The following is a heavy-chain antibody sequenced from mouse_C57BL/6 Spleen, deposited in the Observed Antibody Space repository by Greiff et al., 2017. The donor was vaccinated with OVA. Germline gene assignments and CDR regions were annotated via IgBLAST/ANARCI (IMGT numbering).Heavy chain of an antibody. J-gene: IGHJ3*01. CDR1: GYSITSGYY. D-gene: IGHD2-3*01. CDR2: ISYDGSN. CDR3: ARDWIYDGYYEAY. V-gene: IGHV3-6*01. Sequence: ESGPGLVKPSQSLSLTCSVTGYSITSGYYWNWIRQFPGNKLEWMGYISYDGSNNYNPSLKNRISITRDTSKNQFFLKLNSVTTEDTATYYCARDWIYDGYYEAYWGQGTLVTVSA.